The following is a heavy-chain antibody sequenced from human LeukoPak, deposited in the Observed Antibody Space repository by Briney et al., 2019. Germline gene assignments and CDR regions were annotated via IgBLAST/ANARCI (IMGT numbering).Heavy chain of an antibody. CDR1: GGSFNGYY. CDR2: INHSGST. J-gene: IGHJ6*04. Sequence: PSETLSLTCAVYGGSFNGYYWSWIRQPPGKGLEWIGEINHSGSTNYNPSLKSRVTISVDTSKNQFSLKLSSVTAADTAVYYCAELGITMIGGVWGKGTTVTISS. CDR3: AELGITMIGGV. V-gene: IGHV4-34*01. D-gene: IGHD3-10*02.